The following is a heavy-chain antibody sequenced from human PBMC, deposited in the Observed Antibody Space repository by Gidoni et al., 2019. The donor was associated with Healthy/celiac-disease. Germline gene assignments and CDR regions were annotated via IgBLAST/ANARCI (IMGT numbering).Heavy chain of an antibody. J-gene: IGHJ5*02. CDR1: GGSISSYY. D-gene: IGHD1-1*01. Sequence: QVQLQESGPGLVKPSETLSLTCTVSGGSISSYYWSWIRQPPGKGLEWIGYIYYSGSTNYNPSLKSRVTISVDTSKNQFSLKLSSVTAADTAVYYCARAERLGWFDPWGQGTLVTVSS. CDR3: ARAERLGWFDP. CDR2: IYYSGST. V-gene: IGHV4-59*01.